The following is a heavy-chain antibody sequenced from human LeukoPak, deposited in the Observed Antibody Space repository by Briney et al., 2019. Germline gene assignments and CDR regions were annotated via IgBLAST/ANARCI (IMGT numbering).Heavy chain of an antibody. CDR1: GGSISSYY. CDR2: IYYSGST. CDR3: ARDQICSSTSCYQGASYYYYMDV. J-gene: IGHJ6*03. Sequence: PSETLSLTCTVSGGSISSYYWSWIRQPPGKGLEWIGYIYYSGSTNYNPSLKSRVTISVDTTKNQFSLMLSSVTAADTAVYYCARDQICSSTSCYQGASYYYYMDVWGKGTTVTVSS. V-gene: IGHV4-59*01. D-gene: IGHD2-2*01.